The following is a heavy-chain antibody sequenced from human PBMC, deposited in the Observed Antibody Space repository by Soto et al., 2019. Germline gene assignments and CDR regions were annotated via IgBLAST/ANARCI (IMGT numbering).Heavy chain of an antibody. CDR2: ISSSSSYI. V-gene: IGHV3-21*01. CDR3: AREGEYSSAIDY. D-gene: IGHD6-19*01. J-gene: IGHJ4*02. CDR1: GFTFSSYS. Sequence: PGGSLRLSCAASGFTFSSYSMNWVRQAPGKGLEWVSSISSSSSYIYYADSVKGRFTISRDNAKNTLYLQMNSLTAEDTAVYYCAREGEYSSAIDYWGQGTLVTVSS.